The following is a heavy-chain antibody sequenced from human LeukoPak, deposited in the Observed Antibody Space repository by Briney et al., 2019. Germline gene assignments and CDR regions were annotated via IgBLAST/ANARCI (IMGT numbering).Heavy chain of an antibody. V-gene: IGHV4-59*01. J-gene: IGHJ4*02. CDR3: ARVTWNSYYFDY. CDR1: GGSISSYY. D-gene: IGHD1-7*01. Sequence: SETLSLTCTVSGGSISSYYWSWIRQSPGEGLEWIGYIYYSGSSNYNPSLKSRVTISVDTSKNQFSLKLSSVTAADTAVYYCARVTWNSYYFDYWGQGTLVTASS. CDR2: IYYSGSS.